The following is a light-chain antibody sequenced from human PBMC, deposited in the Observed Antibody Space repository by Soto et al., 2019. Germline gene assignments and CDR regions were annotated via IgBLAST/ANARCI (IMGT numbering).Light chain of an antibody. Sequence: EIVLTQSPGTLSLSPGDRATLSCRASQSVSPTFLAGFQQKPGQAPRLLIYGASTRASGTPERFSGSGSGTDFTLTISRLEPEDFAVYYCHQSGNSPKTFGQGTKVEIK. J-gene: IGKJ1*01. CDR3: HQSGNSPKT. CDR2: GAS. CDR1: QSVSPTF. V-gene: IGKV3-20*01.